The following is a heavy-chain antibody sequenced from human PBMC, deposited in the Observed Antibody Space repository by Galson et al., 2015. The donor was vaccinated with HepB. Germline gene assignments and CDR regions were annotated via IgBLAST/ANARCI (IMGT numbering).Heavy chain of an antibody. CDR3: ARDHRDSSGWSEDAFDI. CDR2: ISSSSSTI. D-gene: IGHD6-19*01. Sequence: SLRLSCAASGFTFSSYSMNWVRQAPGKGLEWVSYISSSSSTIYYADSVKGRFTISRDNAKNSLYLQMNSLRDEDTAVYYCARDHRDSSGWSEDAFDIWGQGTMATVSS. CDR1: GFTFSSYS. V-gene: IGHV3-48*02. J-gene: IGHJ3*02.